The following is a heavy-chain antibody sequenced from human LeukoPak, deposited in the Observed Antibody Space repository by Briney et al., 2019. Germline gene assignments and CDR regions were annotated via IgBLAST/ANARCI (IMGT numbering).Heavy chain of an antibody. CDR2: MYYSGTT. J-gene: IGHJ4*02. D-gene: IGHD5-24*01. V-gene: IGHV4-39*01. CDR1: GGSITTSRYY. CDR3: ASHHTILYYFDY. Sequence: KTSETLSLTCTVSGGSITTSRYYWGWIRQPPGKGLEWIGSMYYSGTTYYSPSLKSRVTISVDTSKNKFSLRLSSVTAADTAVYYCASHHTILYYFDYWGQGTLVTASS.